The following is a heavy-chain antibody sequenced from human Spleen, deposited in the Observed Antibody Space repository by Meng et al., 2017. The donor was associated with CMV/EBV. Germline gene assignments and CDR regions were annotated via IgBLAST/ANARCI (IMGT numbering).Heavy chain of an antibody. CDR2: INHSGST. D-gene: IGHD6-25*01. J-gene: IGHJ5*02. V-gene: IGHV4-34*01. CDR1: GGSFSGYY. CDR3: ARGPTARRKAWFDP. Sequence: VLLQQWGAGLLKPSETLSLTCAVYGGSFSGYYWGWIRQPPGKGLEWIGEINHSGSTNYNPSLKSRVTISVDTSKNQFSLKLSSVTAADTAVYYCARGPTARRKAWFDPWGQGTLVTVSS.